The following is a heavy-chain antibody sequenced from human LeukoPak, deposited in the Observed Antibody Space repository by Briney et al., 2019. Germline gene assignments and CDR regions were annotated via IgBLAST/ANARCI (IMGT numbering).Heavy chain of an antibody. D-gene: IGHD3-3*01. CDR3: ATGRSSRITIFVPFEY. Sequence: VASVKVSCKVSGYTLTELYMHWVRQAPGKGLEWMGGFDPEDGETIYAEKFQGRVTMTEDTSTDTAYMELSSLRSEDTAVYYRATGRSSRITIFVPFEYWGQGTLVTVSS. CDR1: GYTLTELY. V-gene: IGHV1-24*01. CDR2: FDPEDGET. J-gene: IGHJ4*02.